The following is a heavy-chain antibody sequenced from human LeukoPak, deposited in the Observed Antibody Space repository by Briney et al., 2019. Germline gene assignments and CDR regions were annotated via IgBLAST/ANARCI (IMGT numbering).Heavy chain of an antibody. D-gene: IGHD3-22*01. CDR2: ISYDGSNK. V-gene: IGHV3-30-3*01. CDR3: ARDREGDYYYDKAPAY. J-gene: IGHJ4*02. CDR1: GFTFSSYA. Sequence: GRSLRLSSAASGFTFSSYAMHWVRQAPGKGLEWGADISYDGSNKYYADSVKGRFTISRDNSKNTLYLQMNSLRAEDTAVYYCARDREGDYYYDKAPAYWGQGTLVTVSS.